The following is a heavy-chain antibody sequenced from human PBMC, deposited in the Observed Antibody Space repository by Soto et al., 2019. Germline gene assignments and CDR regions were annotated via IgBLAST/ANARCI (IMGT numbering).Heavy chain of an antibody. CDR3: ARGPLVRGVLLHWFDP. Sequence: QVQLVQSGAEVKKPGASVKVSCKASGYTFTSYAMHWVRQAPGQRLEWMGWINAGNGNTKYSQKFQGRVPITRDTSASTAYMELSILRSEDTAVYYCARGPLVRGVLLHWFDPWGQGTLVTVSS. V-gene: IGHV1-3*01. D-gene: IGHD3-10*01. CDR1: GYTFTSYA. J-gene: IGHJ5*02. CDR2: INAGNGNT.